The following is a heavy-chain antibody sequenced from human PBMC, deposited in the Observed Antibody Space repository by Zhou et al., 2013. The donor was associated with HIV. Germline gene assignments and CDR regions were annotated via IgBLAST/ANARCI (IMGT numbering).Heavy chain of an antibody. CDR2: IIPMFVTP. CDR1: GGTFKNYA. D-gene: IGHD1-1*01. V-gene: IGHV1-69*05. CDR3: ASGTSVHYFDY. J-gene: IGHJ4*02. Sequence: QVQLVQSGAGVMMPGSSVRVSCKVTGGTFKNYAINWVRQAPGQGLEWMGGIIPMFVTPNYAQKFQGRVTITTDKSTTTSYMNLGGLRSDDTAVYYCASGTSVHYFDYWGPGNPGHRL.